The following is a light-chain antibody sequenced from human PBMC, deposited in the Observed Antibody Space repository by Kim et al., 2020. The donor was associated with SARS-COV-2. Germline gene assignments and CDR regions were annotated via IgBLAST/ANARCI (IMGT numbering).Light chain of an antibody. V-gene: IGKV3-11*01. CDR2: DAS. CDR3: QQRSNWPPLT. Sequence: SPGERATLSCRASQSVGSYLAWYQQKPSQAPRLLIYDASSRATGIPARFSGSGSGTDFTLTISSLESEDCAVYYCQQRSNWPPLTFGGGTKVDIK. J-gene: IGKJ4*01. CDR1: QSVGSY.